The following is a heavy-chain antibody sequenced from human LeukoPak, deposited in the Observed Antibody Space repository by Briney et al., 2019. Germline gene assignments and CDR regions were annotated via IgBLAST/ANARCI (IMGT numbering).Heavy chain of an antibody. CDR1: GGTFSSYA. J-gene: IGHJ4*02. D-gene: IGHD3-22*01. Sequence: SVTVSCKASGGTFSSYAISWVRQAPGQGLEWMGRMIPILGIANYAQKFQGRVTITADKSTSTAHLGLSSLRSEDTAVYYCARGYYYDSSYWGRGTLVTVSS. CDR3: ARGYYYDSSY. V-gene: IGHV1-69*04. CDR2: MIPILGIA.